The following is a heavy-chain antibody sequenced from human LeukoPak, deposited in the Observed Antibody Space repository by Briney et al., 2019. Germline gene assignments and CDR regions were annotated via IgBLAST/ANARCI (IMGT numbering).Heavy chain of an antibody. CDR1: GYTFTSYD. Sequence: ASVKVSCKASGYTFTSYDINWVRQATGQGLEWMGWMNPNSGNTGYAQKFQGRVTITRNTSISTAYMELSSLRSEDTAVYYCARRGMVRGVINWFDPWGQGTLVTVSS. V-gene: IGHV1-8*03. J-gene: IGHJ5*02. CDR2: MNPNSGNT. CDR3: ARRGMVRGVINWFDP. D-gene: IGHD3-10*01.